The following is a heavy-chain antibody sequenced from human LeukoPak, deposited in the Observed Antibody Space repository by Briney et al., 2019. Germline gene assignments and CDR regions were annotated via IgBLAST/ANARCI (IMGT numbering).Heavy chain of an antibody. D-gene: IGHD4-17*01. V-gene: IGHV3-30-3*01. Sequence: GGSLRLSCAASGYTFSSYAMHWVRQAPGKGLEWVAVISYDGSNKYYADSVKGRFTISRDNSKSTLYLQMNSLRAEDTAVYYCARARSRSHFAYWGQGTLVTVSS. CDR1: GYTFSSYA. CDR3: ARARSRSHFAY. J-gene: IGHJ4*02. CDR2: ISYDGSNK.